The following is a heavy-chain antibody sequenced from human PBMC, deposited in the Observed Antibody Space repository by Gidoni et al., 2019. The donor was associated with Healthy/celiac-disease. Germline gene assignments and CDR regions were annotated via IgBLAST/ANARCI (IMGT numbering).Heavy chain of an antibody. CDR2: ISGSGGST. Sequence: EVQLLESGGSLVQPGGSLRLSFAASGFTFSIYDMSWVRQAPGKGLECVSAISGSGGSTYYADSVKGRFTISRDNSKNTLYLQMNSLRVEDTAVYYWAREGWFGTEEPYYYGMDVWGQGTTVTVSS. CDR3: AREGWFGTEEPYYYGMDV. D-gene: IGHD3-10*01. CDR1: GFTFSIYD. J-gene: IGHJ6*02. V-gene: IGHV3-23*01.